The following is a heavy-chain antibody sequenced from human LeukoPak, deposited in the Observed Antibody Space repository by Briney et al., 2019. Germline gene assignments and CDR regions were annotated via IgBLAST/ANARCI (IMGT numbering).Heavy chain of an antibody. CDR1: GFPFSPYA. D-gene: IGHD3-10*01. CDR2: IAYDGSNE. Sequence: GGSLRLSCAASGFPFSPYAMHWVRRAPGKGLVWVAVIAYDGSNEHYADAVKGRYTISRDKSKNMVYLQMNSLRPEDTAVYYCARDNYGFDYWGQGTLVTVSS. CDR3: ARDNYGFDY. J-gene: IGHJ4*02. V-gene: IGHV3-30-3*01.